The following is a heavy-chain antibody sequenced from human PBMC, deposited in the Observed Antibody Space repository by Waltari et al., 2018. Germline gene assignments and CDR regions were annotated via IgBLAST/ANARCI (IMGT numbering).Heavy chain of an antibody. D-gene: IGHD3-22*01. CDR1: EFTFRSYA. V-gene: IGHV3-30*04. J-gene: IGHJ6*02. CDR3: ARDYCDRTNCHGMDV. Sequence: PGRSLRLSCAASEFTFRSYAMHWVRQAPGKGLEWVAVISYNERNIYYVDSVKGRFIISRDNSRKMLYLQMNSLRTEDTAVYYCARDYCDRTNCHGMDVWGQGTTVTVSS. CDR2: ISYNERNI.